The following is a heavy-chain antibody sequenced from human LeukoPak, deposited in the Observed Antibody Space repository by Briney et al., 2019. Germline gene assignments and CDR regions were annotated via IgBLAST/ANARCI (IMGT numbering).Heavy chain of an antibody. Sequence: GESLKISXKGSGYSFTSYWIGWVRQMPGKGLEWMGIIYPGDSDTIYSPSFQGQVTISADKSISSAYLQWSSLKASDTAMYYCARHASSGWYAVRYFDYWGQGTLVTVSS. J-gene: IGHJ4*02. V-gene: IGHV5-51*01. D-gene: IGHD6-19*01. CDR3: ARHASSGWYAVRYFDY. CDR2: IYPGDSDT. CDR1: GYSFTSYW.